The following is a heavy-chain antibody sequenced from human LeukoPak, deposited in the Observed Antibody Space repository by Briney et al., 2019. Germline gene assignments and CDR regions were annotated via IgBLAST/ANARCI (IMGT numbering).Heavy chain of an antibody. CDR1: GGSISSSSYY. CDR3: ARHYYGRLGTAKYYYYYYMDV. J-gene: IGHJ6*03. CDR2: INHSGST. Sequence: PSETLSLTCTVSGGSISSSSYYWGWIRQPPGKGLEWIGEINHSGSTNYNPSLKSRVTISVDTSKNQFSLKLSSVTAADTAVYYCARHYYGRLGTAKYYYYYYMDVWGKGTTVTISS. V-gene: IGHV4-39*01. D-gene: IGHD3-10*01.